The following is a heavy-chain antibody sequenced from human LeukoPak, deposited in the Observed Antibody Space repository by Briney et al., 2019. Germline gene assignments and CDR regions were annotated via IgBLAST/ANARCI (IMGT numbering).Heavy chain of an antibody. V-gene: IGHV4-34*01. D-gene: IGHD2-21*01. CDR3: ARHGGHYQSDD. Sequence: SETLSLTCAVYGGSFSGYYWSWIRQPPGKGLEWIGEINHSGSTNYNPSLKGRVTISVDTSKNQFSLKLNSVTAADTAVYYCARHGGHYQSDDWGQGTLVTVSS. CDR2: INHSGST. J-gene: IGHJ4*02. CDR1: GGSFSGYY.